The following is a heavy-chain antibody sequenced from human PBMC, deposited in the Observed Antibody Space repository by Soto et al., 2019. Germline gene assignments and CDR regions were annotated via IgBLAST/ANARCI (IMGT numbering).Heavy chain of an antibody. V-gene: IGHV1-18*01. CDR1: GYTFTSYG. Sequence: ASVKVSCKASGYTFTSYGISWVRRAPGQGLEWMGWISAYNGNTNYAQKLQGRVTMTTDTSTSTAYMELRSLRSDDTAVYYCARGVYYYGSGSHILYYFDYWGQGTLVTVSS. CDR3: ARGVYYYGSGSHILYYFDY. J-gene: IGHJ4*02. D-gene: IGHD3-10*01. CDR2: ISAYNGNT.